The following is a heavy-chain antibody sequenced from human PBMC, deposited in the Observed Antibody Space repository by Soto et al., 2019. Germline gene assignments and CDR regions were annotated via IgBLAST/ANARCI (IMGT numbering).Heavy chain of an antibody. CDR1: GFTFSDYY. CDR3: ARTPDCTNGVCSAGFDY. D-gene: IGHD2-8*01. J-gene: IGHJ4*02. Sequence: QVQLVESGGGLVKPGGSLRLSCAASGFTFSDYYMSWIRQAPGKGLESVSYISSSSSYTNYADSMKGRFTISRDNAKNSLYLQMNSLRAEDTAVYYCARTPDCTNGVCSAGFDYWGQGTLVTVSS. CDR2: ISSSSSYT. V-gene: IGHV3-11*06.